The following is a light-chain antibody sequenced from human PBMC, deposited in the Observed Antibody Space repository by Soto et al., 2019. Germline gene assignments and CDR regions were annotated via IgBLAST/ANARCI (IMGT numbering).Light chain of an antibody. V-gene: IGKV1-5*03. Sequence: DIQMTQSPSTLSGSVGDRVTITCRASQTISSWLAWYQQKPGKAPKLLIYKASTLKSGVPSRFTGSGSGTEFTLTISSLQPDDFATYYCQQCNTFWTFGQGTKVDIK. J-gene: IGKJ1*01. CDR2: KAS. CDR1: QTISSW. CDR3: QQCNTFWT.